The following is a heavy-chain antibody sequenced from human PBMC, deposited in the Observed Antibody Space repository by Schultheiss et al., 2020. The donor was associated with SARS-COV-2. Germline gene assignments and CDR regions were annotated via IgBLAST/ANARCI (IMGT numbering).Heavy chain of an antibody. Sequence: KISCKASGGTFSSYAISWVRQAPGQGLEWMGGIIPIFGTANYAQKFQGRVTITADESTSTAYMELSSLRSEDTAVYYCARPPPRTAAGTDYYYGMDVWGQGTTVTVSS. CDR2: IIPIFGTA. J-gene: IGHJ6*02. D-gene: IGHD6-13*01. CDR1: GGTFSSYA. V-gene: IGHV1-69*01. CDR3: ARPPPRTAAGTDYYYGMDV.